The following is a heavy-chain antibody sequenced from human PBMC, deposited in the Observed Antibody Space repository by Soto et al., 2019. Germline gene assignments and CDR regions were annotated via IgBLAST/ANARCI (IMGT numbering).Heavy chain of an antibody. CDR2: IYHSGNT. Sequence: QVQLQESGPGLVKPSGTLSLTCAVSGGSISSSYWWSWVRQPPGKGLEWIGEIYHSGNTNYNPSLKSQVTISVDKSKNQSSLKLSSVTAADTSVDYCARRRMTMIVVVFEAVDIWGQGTMVTVSS. CDR3: ARRRMTMIVVVFEAVDI. CDR1: GGSISSSYW. D-gene: IGHD3-22*01. V-gene: IGHV4-4*02. J-gene: IGHJ3*02.